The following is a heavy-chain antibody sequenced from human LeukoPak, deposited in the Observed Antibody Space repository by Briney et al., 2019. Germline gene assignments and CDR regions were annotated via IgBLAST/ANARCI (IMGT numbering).Heavy chain of an antibody. V-gene: IGHV3-7*03. CDR1: GFTFSSHW. CDR3: ARDRREQWLSVDY. D-gene: IGHD6-19*01. Sequence: GGSLRLSCAASGFTFSSHWMSWVRQAPGKGLEWVANIKQDGSQKYYVDSVKGRFTISRDNAKNSLYLQMNSLGAEDTAVYYCARDRREQWLSVDYRGQGTLVTVSS. J-gene: IGHJ4*02. CDR2: IKQDGSQK.